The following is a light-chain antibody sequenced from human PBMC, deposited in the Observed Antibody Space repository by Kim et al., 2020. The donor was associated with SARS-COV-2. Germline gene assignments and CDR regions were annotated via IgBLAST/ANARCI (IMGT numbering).Light chain of an antibody. V-gene: IGLV3-9*01. J-gene: IGLJ2*01. CDR2: RDS. CDR3: QGWDSGSYGV. Sequence: VALGHMARITCGAKNIGSKKVQWYQEKPSQATGLVIDRDSNRPSGIPERFSGSNSGNTATMTISRAQAGDEADYYCQGWDSGSYGVFGGGTQLTVL. CDR1: NIGSKK.